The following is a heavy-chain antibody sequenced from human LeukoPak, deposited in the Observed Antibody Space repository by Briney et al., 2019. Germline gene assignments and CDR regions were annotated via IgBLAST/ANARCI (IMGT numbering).Heavy chain of an antibody. CDR3: AKDVRDAWSGSEY. V-gene: IGHV3-23*01. J-gene: IGHJ4*02. Sequence: GGSLRLSCAASGFTFSSYAMSWVRQAPGKGLEWVSAISDSGGSTYYADSVKGRFTISRDNSKNTLYLQMNSLRAEDTAVYYCAKDVRDAWSGSEYWGQGTLVTVSS. CDR1: GFTFSSYA. D-gene: IGHD3-3*01. CDR2: ISDSGGST.